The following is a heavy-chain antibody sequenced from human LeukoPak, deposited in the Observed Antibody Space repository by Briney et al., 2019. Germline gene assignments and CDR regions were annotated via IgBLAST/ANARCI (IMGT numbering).Heavy chain of an antibody. Sequence: PSETLSLTCTVSGGSISSSSYYWGWIRQPPGNGLEWIGSIYYSGSTYYNPSLKSRVTISVDTSKNQFSLKLSSVTAADTAVYYCARSVGTYYYGSGTYSTAFDIWGQGTMVTVSS. D-gene: IGHD3-10*01. V-gene: IGHV4-39*01. CDR2: IYYSGST. CDR3: ARSVGTYYYGSGTYSTAFDI. J-gene: IGHJ3*02. CDR1: GGSISSSSYY.